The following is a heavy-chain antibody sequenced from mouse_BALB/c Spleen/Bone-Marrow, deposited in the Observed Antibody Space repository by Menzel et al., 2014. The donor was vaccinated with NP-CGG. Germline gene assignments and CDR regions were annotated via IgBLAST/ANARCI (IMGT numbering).Heavy chain of an antibody. D-gene: IGHD2-1*01. Sequence: EVHLVESGGGLVLPGGSLKLSCAASGFTFSSYGMSWVRQTPDKRLELVASINSNGGSTYYPDSVKGRFTISRDNAKKTLSLQMSSLKSEDTAVYYCARGNYGNYVDYFDYWGQGTTLTVSS. CDR2: INSNGGST. V-gene: IGHV5-6-3*01. J-gene: IGHJ2*01. CDR3: ARGNYGNYVDYFDY. CDR1: GFTFSSYG.